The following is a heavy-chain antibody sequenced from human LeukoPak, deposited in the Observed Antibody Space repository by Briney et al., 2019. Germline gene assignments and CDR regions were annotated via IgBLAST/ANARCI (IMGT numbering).Heavy chain of an antibody. D-gene: IGHD1-26*01. V-gene: IGHV4-34*01. CDR3: AMVGATIDY. Sequence: SETLSLTCAVYGGSFSGYYWSWIRQPPGKGLEWIGEINHSGSTNYNPSLKSRVTISVDTSKNQFSLKLSSVTAADTAVYYCAMVGATIDYWGQGTLVAVSS. CDR1: GGSFSGYY. J-gene: IGHJ4*02. CDR2: INHSGST.